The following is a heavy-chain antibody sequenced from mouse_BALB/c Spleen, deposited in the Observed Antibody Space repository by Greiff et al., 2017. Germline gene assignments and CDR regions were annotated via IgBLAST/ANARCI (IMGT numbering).Heavy chain of an antibody. Sequence: EVKLMESGGGLVKPGGSLKLSCAASGFTFSDYYMYWVRQTPEKRLEWVATISDGGSYTYYPDSVKGRFTISRDNAKNNLYLQMSSLKSEDTAMYYCARVRDYDGFAYWGQGTLVTVSA. CDR2: ISDGGSYT. D-gene: IGHD2-4*01. J-gene: IGHJ3*01. CDR1: GFTFSDYY. CDR3: ARVRDYDGFAY. V-gene: IGHV5-4*02.